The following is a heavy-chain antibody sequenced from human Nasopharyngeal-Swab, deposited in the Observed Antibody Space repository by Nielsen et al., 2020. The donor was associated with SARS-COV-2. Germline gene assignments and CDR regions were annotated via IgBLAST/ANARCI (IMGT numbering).Heavy chain of an antibody. D-gene: IGHD6-19*01. J-gene: IGHJ5*02. CDR3: ARAGDSSGWYFWFDP. CDR1: GFTFSSYA. V-gene: IGHV3-30-3*01. CDR2: ISYDGSNK. Sequence: GASLKISCAASGFTFSSYAMHWVRQAPGKGLEWVAVISYDGSNKYYADSVKGRFTISRDNSKNTLYLQMNSLRAEDTAVYYCARAGDSSGWYFWFDPWGQGTLVTVSS.